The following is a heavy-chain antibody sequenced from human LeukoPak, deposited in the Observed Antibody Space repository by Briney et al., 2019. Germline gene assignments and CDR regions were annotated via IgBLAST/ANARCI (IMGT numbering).Heavy chain of an antibody. Sequence: PSETLSLTCTVSGGSISSYYWSWIRQPPGKGLEWIGYIYYSGSTNYNPSLKSRVTISVDTSKNQFSLKLSSVTAADTAVYYCARMQQWLVNFDYWGQGTLVTVSS. CDR1: GGSISSYY. CDR2: IYYSGST. CDR3: ARMQQWLVNFDY. V-gene: IGHV4-59*01. J-gene: IGHJ4*02. D-gene: IGHD6-19*01.